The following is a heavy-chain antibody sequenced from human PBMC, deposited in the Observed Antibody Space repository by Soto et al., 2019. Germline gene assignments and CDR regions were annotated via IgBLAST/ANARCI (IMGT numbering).Heavy chain of an antibody. D-gene: IGHD3-10*01. Sequence: SETLSLTCTVSGGSFTSGGYYWSWIRQRPGKGLEWIGYISYSGDTNYNPSLQSRVTISADASRNHFSLKLSSVSAADTAVYYCAREIGGDNYGFDSWGQGILVTVSS. J-gene: IGHJ4*01. CDR2: ISYSGDT. CDR1: GGSFTSGGYY. V-gene: IGHV4-31*03. CDR3: AREIGGDNYGFDS.